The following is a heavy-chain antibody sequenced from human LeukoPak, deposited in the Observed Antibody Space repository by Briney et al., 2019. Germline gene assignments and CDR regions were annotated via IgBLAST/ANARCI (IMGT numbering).Heavy chain of an antibody. CDR3: AGLWFGELRGEY. CDR1: GVTFSSYN. D-gene: IGHD3-10*01. CDR2: ISVSGGST. V-gene: IGHV3-23*01. Sequence: GGSLRLSCAASGVTFSSYNMNCVRQAPGKGLEWVSAISVSGGSTYYADSVRGGFTISTDNSKNTLYLQMNSLRAEDTAVYYCAGLWFGELRGEYWGQGTLVTVSS. J-gene: IGHJ4*02.